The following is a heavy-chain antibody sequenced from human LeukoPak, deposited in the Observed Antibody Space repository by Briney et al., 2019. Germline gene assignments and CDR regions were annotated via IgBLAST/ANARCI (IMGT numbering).Heavy chain of an antibody. J-gene: IGHJ4*02. V-gene: IGHV3-23*01. D-gene: IGHD5-18*01. CDR1: GFTFSSYA. Sequence: GGSLRLSCAASGFTFSSYAMSWVRQAPGKGLEWVSAISGSGGSTYYADSVKGRFTISRDNSKNTLYLQMNSLRAEDTAVYYCAKESGGGYSYGYLGYWGQGNLVTVFS. CDR3: AKESGGGYSYGYLGY. CDR2: ISGSGGST.